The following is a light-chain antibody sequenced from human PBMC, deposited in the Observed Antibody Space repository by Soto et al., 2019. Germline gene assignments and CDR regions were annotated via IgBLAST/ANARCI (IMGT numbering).Light chain of an antibody. J-gene: IGKJ5*01. V-gene: IGKV1-5*01. CDR2: DAS. CDR1: QSISGW. CDR3: QQYHTSSIT. Sequence: DIQMTQSPSTLSASVGDRVTITCRASQSISGWLAWYQQKPGKAPNLLIYDASTLERGVPSRFSGTGSGTEFTLTIDSLQPDDFATYYCQQYHTSSITFGQGTRLEIK.